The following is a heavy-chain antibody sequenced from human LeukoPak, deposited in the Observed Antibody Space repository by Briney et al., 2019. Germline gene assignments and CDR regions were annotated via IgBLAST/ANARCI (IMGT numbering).Heavy chain of an antibody. CDR3: ARVTGYRIEDYFDY. CDR2: IYYSGST. CDR1: GGSISSYY. D-gene: IGHD6-13*01. Sequence: SETLSLTCTVSGGSISSYYWSWIRQPPGKGLEWIGYIYYSGSTNYNPSLKSRISISVDTSKNQFSLKLSSVTAADTAVYYCARVTGYRIEDYFDYWGQGTLVTVSS. V-gene: IGHV4-59*01. J-gene: IGHJ4*02.